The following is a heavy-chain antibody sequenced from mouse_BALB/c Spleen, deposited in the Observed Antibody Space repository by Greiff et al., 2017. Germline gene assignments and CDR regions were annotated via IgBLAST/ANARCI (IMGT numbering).Heavy chain of an antibody. CDR3: ASRGNPYAMDY. CDR1: GYSITSGYY. D-gene: IGHD6-1*01. V-gene: IGHV3-6*02. CDR2: ISYDGSN. J-gene: IGHJ4*01. Sequence: EVQLQESGPGLVKPSQSLSLTCSVTGYSITSGYYWNWIRQFPGNKLEWMGYISYDGSNNYNPSLKNRISITRDTSKNQFFLKLNSVTTEDTATYYCASRGNPYAMDYWGQGTSVTVSS.